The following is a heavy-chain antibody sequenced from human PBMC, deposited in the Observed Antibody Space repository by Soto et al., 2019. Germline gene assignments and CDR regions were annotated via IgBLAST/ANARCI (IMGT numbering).Heavy chain of an antibody. CDR3: ARDRDFWSGVGWFDP. Sequence: GGSLRLSCAASGFTFSDYYMSWIRQAPGKGLEWISYISSNSNYKNHADSVKGRFTISRDNAKNSLYLQMNSLRGEDAAVYYCARDRDFWSGVGWFDPWGQGTLVTVSS. CDR2: ISSNSNYK. V-gene: IGHV3-11*06. J-gene: IGHJ5*02. D-gene: IGHD3-3*01. CDR1: GFTFSDYY.